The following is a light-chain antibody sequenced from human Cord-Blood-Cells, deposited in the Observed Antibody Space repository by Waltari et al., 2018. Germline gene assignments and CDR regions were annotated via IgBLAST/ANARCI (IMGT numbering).Light chain of an antibody. CDR2: QDS. CDR1: KSGDKD. V-gene: IGLV3-1*01. CDR3: QAWDSSTAV. J-gene: IGLJ2*01. Sequence: SYELTQPPSVSVPPPQAARIPCPGEKSGDKDSFWYQPKPGQSPVLVIYQDSKRPSGNPEPFSGSNSGNTATLTISGTEAMDEADYYCQAWDSSTAVFGGGTKLTVL.